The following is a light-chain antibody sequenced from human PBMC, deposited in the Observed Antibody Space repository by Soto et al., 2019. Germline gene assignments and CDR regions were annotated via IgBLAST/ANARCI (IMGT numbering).Light chain of an antibody. CDR1: QRVSAY. Sequence: DIQMTQSPSSLSASVGDRFSSTCRSRQRVSAYLLWYQQTQGKAPILLIYAASNLLSGVPARFSGSGAWKNVTLAISSIQPEDVEAYSGHQSYRTPHTLGHWTKLE. V-gene: IGKV1-39*01. CDR3: HQSYRTPHT. J-gene: IGKJ5*01. CDR2: AAS.